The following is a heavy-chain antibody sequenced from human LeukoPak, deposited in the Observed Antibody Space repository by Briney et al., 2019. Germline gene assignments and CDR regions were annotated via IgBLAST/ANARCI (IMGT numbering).Heavy chain of an antibody. CDR2: ISSYNGNT. D-gene: IGHD5-18*01. Sequence: ASVKVSCKASGYTFTSYGISWVRQAPGQGLEWMGWISSYNGNTNYAQKLQGRVTMSTDTSTGTAYMELRSLRSDDTAVYYCAIQGGYSYGSRPRELHYYFDYWGRGTLVTVSS. V-gene: IGHV1-18*01. CDR1: GYTFTSYG. CDR3: AIQGGYSYGSRPRELHYYFDY. J-gene: IGHJ4*02.